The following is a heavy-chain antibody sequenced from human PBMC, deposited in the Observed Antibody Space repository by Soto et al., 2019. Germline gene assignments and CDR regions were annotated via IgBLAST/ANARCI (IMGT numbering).Heavy chain of an antibody. D-gene: IGHD3-22*01. CDR3: TRDRPNGYSDPDSTGYRSFDY. CDR1: GFTFSRYS. J-gene: IGHJ4*02. CDR2: ISSTTNYI. V-gene: IGHV3-21*01. Sequence: PGGSLRLSCAASGFTFSRYSMNWVRQAPGKGLEWVSSISSTTNYIYYADSMKGRFTVSRDNAKNSVYLDMNSLSAEDTAVYFCTRDRPNGYSDPDSTGYRSFDYWGQGALVTVSS.